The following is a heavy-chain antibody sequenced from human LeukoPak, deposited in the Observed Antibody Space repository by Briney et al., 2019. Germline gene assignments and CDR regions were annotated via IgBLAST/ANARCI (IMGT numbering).Heavy chain of an antibody. J-gene: IGHJ4*02. CDR3: ARGLRISDWLFDY. Sequence: GGSLRLSCAASGFTFSSYAMSWVRQAPGKGLEWVSAISGSGGSTYYADSVKGRFTISRDNSLDTVNLQMNSLRVEDTAIYYCARGLRISDWLFDYWGQGTLVTVSS. CDR2: ISGSGGST. V-gene: IGHV3-23*01. D-gene: IGHD4-17*01. CDR1: GFTFSSYA.